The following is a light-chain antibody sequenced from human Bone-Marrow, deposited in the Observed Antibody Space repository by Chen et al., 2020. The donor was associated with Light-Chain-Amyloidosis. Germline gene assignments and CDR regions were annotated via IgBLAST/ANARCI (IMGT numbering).Light chain of an antibody. CDR2: RDT. CDR3: QSADSSVTYEVI. CDR1: DLPTKY. J-gene: IGLJ2*01. Sequence: SYELTQPPSVSVSPGQTDRITCSGDDLPTKYAYWYQQKPGQAPVLVIHRDTERPSGISERFSGYSSGTTATVTISGVQAEDEADYHCQSADSSVTYEVIFGGGTKLSVL. V-gene: IGLV3-25*03.